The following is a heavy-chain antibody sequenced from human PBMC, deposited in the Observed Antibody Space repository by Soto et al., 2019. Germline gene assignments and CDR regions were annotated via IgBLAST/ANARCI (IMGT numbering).Heavy chain of an antibody. CDR2: INTYNGNT. Sequence: QVQLVQSGAEVKNPGASVKVSCKASGYTFTRYGIGWARQAPGQGLEWMGWINTYNGNTNYAQNVQGRLTLTTETSTSTAYMELRSLRSNDTAIYYCAMVDVYVTPSPQDVWGQGTTVIVSS. CDR1: GYTFTRYG. V-gene: IGHV1-18*01. J-gene: IGHJ6*02. D-gene: IGHD3-16*01. CDR3: AMVDVYVTPSPQDV.